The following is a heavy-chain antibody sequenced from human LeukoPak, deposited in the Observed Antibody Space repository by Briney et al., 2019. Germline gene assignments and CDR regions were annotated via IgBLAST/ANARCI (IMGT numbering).Heavy chain of an antibody. D-gene: IGHD1-26*01. J-gene: IGHJ3*02. CDR3: ARDVGFIVGATPGAFDI. CDR1: GFTVSSNY. V-gene: IGHV3-66*01. Sequence: GGSLRLSCAASGFTVSSNYMTWVRPAPGKGLEWVSVIYSGGNTYYADSVKGRFTISRDNTKNTLYLQMNSLRADDTAVYYCARDVGFIVGATPGAFDIWGQGTMVTVSS. CDR2: IYSGGNT.